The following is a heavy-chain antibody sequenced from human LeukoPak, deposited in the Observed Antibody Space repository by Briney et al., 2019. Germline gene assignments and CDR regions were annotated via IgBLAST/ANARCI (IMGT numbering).Heavy chain of an antibody. J-gene: IGHJ4*02. CDR1: GFTFSSYG. Sequence: GGFLRLSCAASGFTFSSYGMHWVRQAPGKGLEWVAVIWYDGSNKYYADSVKGRFTISRDNSKNTLYLQMNSLRAEDTAVYYRARGGGIVGAHIDYWGQGTLVTVSS. V-gene: IGHV3-33*01. D-gene: IGHD1-26*01. CDR3: ARGGGIVGAHIDY. CDR2: IWYDGSNK.